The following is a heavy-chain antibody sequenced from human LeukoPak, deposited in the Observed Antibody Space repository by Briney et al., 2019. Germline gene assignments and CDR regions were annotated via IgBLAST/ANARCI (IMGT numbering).Heavy chain of an antibody. CDR2: ISSNGIST. D-gene: IGHD4-17*01. V-gene: IGHV3-64*01. Sequence: PGGSLRLSCAASGFTFSNYAIHWVRQAPGKGLEFVSSISSNGISTYYGNSVKGRFTISRDNSKNTVYLQMGSLRAEDMAVYYCARERDDYDDPGPLDYWDQGTLVTVSS. CDR3: ARERDDYDDPGPLDY. J-gene: IGHJ4*02. CDR1: GFTFSNYA.